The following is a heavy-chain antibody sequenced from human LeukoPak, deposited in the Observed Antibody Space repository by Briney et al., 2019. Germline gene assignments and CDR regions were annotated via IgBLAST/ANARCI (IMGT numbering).Heavy chain of an antibody. Sequence: ASVKVSCKASGYTFTSYDINWVRQATGQGLEWMGWMNPNSGNTGYAQKLQGRVTMTTDTSTSTAYMELRSLRSDDTAVYYCALSGSYAPFDYWGQGTLVTVSS. CDR2: MNPNSGNT. CDR3: ALSGSYAPFDY. CDR1: GYTFTSYD. J-gene: IGHJ4*02. D-gene: IGHD1-26*01. V-gene: IGHV1-8*01.